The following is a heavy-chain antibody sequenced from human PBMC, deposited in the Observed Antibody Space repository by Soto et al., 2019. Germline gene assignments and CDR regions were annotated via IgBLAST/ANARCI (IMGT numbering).Heavy chain of an antibody. Sequence: WETLSLTCTVSGGSISSGGYYWSWIRQHPGKGLEWIGSIYYSGSTYYNPSLKSRVTISVDTSKNQFSLKLSSVTAADTAVYYCARPRGSGSYYIGNYFDYWGQGTLVTVSS. V-gene: IGHV4-39*01. CDR1: GGSISSGGYY. CDR2: IYYSGST. CDR3: ARPRGSGSYYIGNYFDY. J-gene: IGHJ4*02. D-gene: IGHD3-10*01.